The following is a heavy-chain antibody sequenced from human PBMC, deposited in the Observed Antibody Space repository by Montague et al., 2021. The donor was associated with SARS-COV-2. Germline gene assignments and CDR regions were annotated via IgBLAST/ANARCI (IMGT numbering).Heavy chain of an antibody. V-gene: IGHV4-59*05. Sequence: SETLSLTCSVSGGSISGYYWSWLRQPPGKGLEWIGSIYYSGSTYYNPSLKSRVTISVDTSENQFSLKLSSVTAADTAVYYCARQRRGGLVSTPRFFDYWGQGTLVTVSS. CDR3: ARQRRGGLVSTPRFFDY. J-gene: IGHJ4*02. CDR1: GGSISGYY. D-gene: IGHD6-19*01. CDR2: IYYSGST.